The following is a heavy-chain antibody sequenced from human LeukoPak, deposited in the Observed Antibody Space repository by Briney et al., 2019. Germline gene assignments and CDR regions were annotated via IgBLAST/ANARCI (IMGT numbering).Heavy chain of an antibody. V-gene: IGHV1-2*02. J-gene: IGHJ4*02. CDR2: ISAYSGGT. CDR3: ARGEPFDY. CDR1: GYTFTSYG. Sequence: ASVKVSCKASGYTFTSYGISWVRQAPGQGLEWMGWISAYSGGTNYAQKFQGRVTMTRDTSISTAYMELSRLRSDDTAVYYCARGEPFDYWGQGTLVTVSS. D-gene: IGHD1-14*01.